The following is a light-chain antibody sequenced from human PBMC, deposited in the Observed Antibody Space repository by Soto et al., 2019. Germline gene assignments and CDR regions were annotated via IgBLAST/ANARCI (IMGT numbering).Light chain of an antibody. CDR2: GAS. CDR3: KKYGTSPMT. J-gene: IGKJ5*01. CDR1: QTVSSY. V-gene: IGKV3-20*01. Sequence: ENVLTQSPGTLSLSPGERATLSCRASQTVSSYLTWYQQRPGQAPRLLIYGASKRATGIPDRFSGSGSGTDFTLTISRLEPEDFALYYCKKYGTSPMTFGQGTRLEIK.